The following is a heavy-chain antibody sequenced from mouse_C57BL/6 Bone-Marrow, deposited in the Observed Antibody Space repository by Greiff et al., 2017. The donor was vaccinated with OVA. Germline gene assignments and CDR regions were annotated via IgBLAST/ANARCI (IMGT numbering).Heavy chain of an antibody. D-gene: IGHD3-2*02. CDR3: ARDGAQATRAMDY. V-gene: IGHV7-1*01. CDR2: SRNKANDYTT. J-gene: IGHJ4*01. CDR1: GFTFSDFY. Sequence: EVKLMESGGGLVQSGRSLRLSCATSGFTFSDFYMAWVRQAPGKGLEWIAASRNKANDYTTEYSASVKGRFIVSRDTSQSILYLQMNALRAEDTAIYYCARDGAQATRAMDYWGQGTSVTVSS.